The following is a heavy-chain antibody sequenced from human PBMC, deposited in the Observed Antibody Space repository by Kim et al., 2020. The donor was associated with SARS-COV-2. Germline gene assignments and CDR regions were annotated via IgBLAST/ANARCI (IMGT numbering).Heavy chain of an antibody. Sequence: NYPPSLKSRVTISVDTSKNQFSLKLSSVTAADTAVYYCARDPGIVAGFDYWGQGTLVTVSS. J-gene: IGHJ4*02. D-gene: IGHD3-22*01. V-gene: IGHV4-59*01. CDR3: ARDPGIVAGFDY.